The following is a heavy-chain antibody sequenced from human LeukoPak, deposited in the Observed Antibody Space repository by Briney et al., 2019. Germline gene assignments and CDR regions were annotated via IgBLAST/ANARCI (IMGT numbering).Heavy chain of an antibody. V-gene: IGHV4-39*01. Sequence: PSETLSLTCTVSGGSISSSSYYWGWIRQPPGKGLEWIGSIYYSGSTYYNPSLKSRVTISVDTSKNQFSLKLSSVTAADTAVYCCARHIRRPAFIAAAGLGDYWGQGTLVTVSS. D-gene: IGHD6-13*01. CDR3: ARHIRRPAFIAAAGLGDY. J-gene: IGHJ4*02. CDR2: IYYSGST. CDR1: GGSISSSSYY.